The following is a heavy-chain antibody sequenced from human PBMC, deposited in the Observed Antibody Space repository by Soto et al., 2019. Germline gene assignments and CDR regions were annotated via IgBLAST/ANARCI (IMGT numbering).Heavy chain of an antibody. CDR1: GFTFTSSA. V-gene: IGHV1-58*01. D-gene: IGHD1-26*01. CDR3: AADFSGSYYGMDV. J-gene: IGHJ6*02. CDR2: IVVGSGNT. Sequence: SVKVSCKASGFTFTSSAVQWVRQARGQRLEWIGWIVVGSGNTNYAQKFQERVTITRDMSTSTAYMELSSLRSEDTAVYYCAADFSGSYYGMDVWGQGTTVTVSS.